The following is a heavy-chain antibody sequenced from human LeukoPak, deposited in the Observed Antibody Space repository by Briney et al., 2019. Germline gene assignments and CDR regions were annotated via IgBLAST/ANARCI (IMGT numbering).Heavy chain of an antibody. CDR2: INHSGST. CDR3: ARGEAPYSSGWYYFDY. CDR1: GGSFSGYY. Sequence: PSETLSLTCAVYGGSFSGYYWSWIRQPPGKGLEWIGEINHSGSTNYNPSLKSRVTISVDTSKNQFSLKLSSVTAADTAVYYCARGEAPYSSGWYYFDYWGQGTLVTVSS. J-gene: IGHJ4*02. V-gene: IGHV4-34*01. D-gene: IGHD6-19*01.